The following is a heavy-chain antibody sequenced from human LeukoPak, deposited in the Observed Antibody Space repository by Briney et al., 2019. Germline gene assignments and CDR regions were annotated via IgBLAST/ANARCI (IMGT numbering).Heavy chain of an antibody. CDR1: GFTFDDYA. CDR3: AKDIRGYSYGPFDY. Sequence: GGSLRLSCAASGFTFDDYAMHWVRQAPGKGLEWVSGISWNSGSIGYADSVKGRFTISRDNAKNSLYLQMNSLRAEDMALYYCAKDIRGYSYGPFDYWGQGTLVTVSS. D-gene: IGHD5-18*01. CDR2: ISWNSGSI. V-gene: IGHV3-9*03. J-gene: IGHJ4*02.